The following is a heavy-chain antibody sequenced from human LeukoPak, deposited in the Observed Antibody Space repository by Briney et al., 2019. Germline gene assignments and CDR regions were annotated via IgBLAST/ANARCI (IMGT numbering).Heavy chain of an antibody. V-gene: IGHV3-74*01. D-gene: IGHD3-22*01. CDR3: ARGVYYDSSGYYNPLNFDY. CDR2: INSDGSTR. Sequence: GGSLRLSCAASGFTFDAFGMTWVRQAPGKGLVWVSRINSDGSTRGHADSVKGRFTISRDNAKNTLYLQMNSLRAEDTAVYYCARGVYYDSSGYYNPLNFDYWGQGTLVTVSS. CDR1: GFTFDAFG. J-gene: IGHJ4*02.